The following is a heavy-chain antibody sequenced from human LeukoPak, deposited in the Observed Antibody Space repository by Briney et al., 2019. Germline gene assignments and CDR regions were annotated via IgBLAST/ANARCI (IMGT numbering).Heavy chain of an antibody. J-gene: IGHJ4*02. Sequence: SETLSLTCSVSGGSITSYYWYWIRQPPGKGLEWIGYFYYSGSTIYNPSLKSRVSMSGDTSKNQVSLKLRSVTAADTAVYYCARDPTTVTTIFDSWGQGTLVTVSS. CDR3: ARDPTTVTTIFDS. D-gene: IGHD4-17*01. CDR2: FYYSGST. V-gene: IGHV4-59*12. CDR1: GGSITSYY.